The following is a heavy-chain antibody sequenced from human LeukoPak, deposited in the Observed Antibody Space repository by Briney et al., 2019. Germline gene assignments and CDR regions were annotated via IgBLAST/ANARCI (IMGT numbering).Heavy chain of an antibody. CDR1: GGSISSYY. CDR2: IYYSGST. Sequence: PSETLSLTCTVSGGSISSYYWSWIRQPPGKGLEWIGYIYYSGSTNYNPSLKSRVTISVDTSKNQFSLKLSSVTAADTAVYYCARFRTGIALLGGEYYFDYWGQGTLVTVSS. CDR3: ARFRTGIALLGGEYYFDY. V-gene: IGHV4-59*08. D-gene: IGHD6-13*01. J-gene: IGHJ4*02.